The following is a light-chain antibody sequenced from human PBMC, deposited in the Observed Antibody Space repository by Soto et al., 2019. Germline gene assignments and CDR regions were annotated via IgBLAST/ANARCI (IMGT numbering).Light chain of an antibody. CDR2: AVN. CDR1: SSDVGGYQY. CDR3: SSYAGSKDYV. V-gene: IGLV2-8*01. Sequence: QSLLTQPPSASGSPGQSVTISCTGTSSDVGGYQYVSWYQQYPGKAPKLMIYAVNKRPSGVPDRFSGSRSGNTASLTVSGLQAEDEADYYCSSYAGSKDYVVGHGTKVTV. J-gene: IGLJ1*01.